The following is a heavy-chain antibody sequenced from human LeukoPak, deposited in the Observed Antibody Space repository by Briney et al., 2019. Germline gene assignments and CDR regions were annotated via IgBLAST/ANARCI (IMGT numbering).Heavy chain of an antibody. D-gene: IGHD3-22*01. Sequence: GGSMRLSCAASGLTFSTSPMNWVRQAPGKGLEWVSTSGTTGDTYYADSVKGRFTISRDNSKNTLYLQMTSLRAEDTALYYCATKTPGNYPYDYWGQGTLVIVSP. CDR2: TSGTTGDT. J-gene: IGHJ4*02. CDR3: ATKTPGNYPYDY. CDR1: GLTFSTSP. V-gene: IGHV3-23*01.